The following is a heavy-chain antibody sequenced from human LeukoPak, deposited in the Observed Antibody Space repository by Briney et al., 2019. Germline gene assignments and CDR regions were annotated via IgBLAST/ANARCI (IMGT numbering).Heavy chain of an antibody. CDR1: GGSISSGDYY. Sequence: SETLSLTCTVSGGSISSGDYYWSWIRQHPGKGLEWIGYIYYSGSTYSNPSLKSRLTMSVDISKNQFSLKLSSVTAADTAVYYCARGVKGLRGAFYIWGQGTMVTVSS. D-gene: IGHD3-10*01. V-gene: IGHV4-31*03. CDR3: ARGVKGLRGAFYI. J-gene: IGHJ3*02. CDR2: IYYSGST.